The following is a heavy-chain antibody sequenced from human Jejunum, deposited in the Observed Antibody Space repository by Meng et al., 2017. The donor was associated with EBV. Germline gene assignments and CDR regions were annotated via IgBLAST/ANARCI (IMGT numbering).Heavy chain of an antibody. V-gene: IGHV2-5*02. CDR3: AHKGSGSYPLDY. Sequence: QITLKESRPTLVKPPPTLPLTCTFPGFSLTTNGVGVGWIRQPPGKALEWLAVIYWDDSRLYSPSLNSRLTITKDTSKSQVVLTMTDMDPVDTATYYCAHKGSGSYPLDYWGQGTLVTVSS. J-gene: IGHJ4*02. CDR2: IYWDDSR. CDR1: GFSLTTNGVG. D-gene: IGHD1-26*01.